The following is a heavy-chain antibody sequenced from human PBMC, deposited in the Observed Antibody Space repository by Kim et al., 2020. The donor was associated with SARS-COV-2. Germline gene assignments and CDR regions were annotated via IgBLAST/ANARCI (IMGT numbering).Heavy chain of an antibody. Sequence: GGSLRLSCAASGFTFSSYAMTWVRQAPGKGLEWVSSISGSGGTTYYAGSVRGRFTISRDNSKNTLYLQMSSLRADDTAVYYCARAYLQVWLPSGGYWGQGILVTVSS. CDR3: ARAYLQVWLPSGGY. V-gene: IGHV3-23*01. D-gene: IGHD5-18*01. J-gene: IGHJ4*02. CDR1: GFTFSSYA. CDR2: ISGSGGTT.